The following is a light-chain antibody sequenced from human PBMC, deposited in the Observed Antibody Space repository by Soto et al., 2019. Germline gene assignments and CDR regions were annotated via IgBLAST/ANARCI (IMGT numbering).Light chain of an antibody. CDR2: AAS. V-gene: IGKV1-39*01. CDR3: QQTYSTPYT. Sequence: DIQMTQSPSSLSASVGDRVTITCRASERITTYLNWYQHKPGKAPKLLIYAASTLQSGVPSRFNGSRSGTDFTLTIISLQPEHFATYSCQQTYSTPYTFGPGTKVEMK. J-gene: IGKJ2*01. CDR1: ERITTY.